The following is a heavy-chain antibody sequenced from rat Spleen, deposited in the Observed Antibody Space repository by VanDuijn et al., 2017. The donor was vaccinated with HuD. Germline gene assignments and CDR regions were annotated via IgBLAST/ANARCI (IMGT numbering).Heavy chain of an antibody. CDR1: GFTFSDYV. J-gene: IGHJ2*01. D-gene: IGHD1-6*01. CDR2: ISSGGGST. CDR3: ARDTTDYFDY. V-gene: IGHV5-19*01. Sequence: EVQLVESGGGLVQPRRSLKLSCAASGFTFSDYVMHWIRQAPTKGLEWVSYISSGGGSTYYRDSVKGRFTISRDNAKNTLYLQMDSLRSEDTATYYCARDTTDYFDYWGQGVMVTVSS.